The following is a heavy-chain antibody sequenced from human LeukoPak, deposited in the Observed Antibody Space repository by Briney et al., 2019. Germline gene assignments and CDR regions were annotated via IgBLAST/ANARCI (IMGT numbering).Heavy chain of an antibody. CDR2: IKEDGSEE. J-gene: IGHJ4*02. Sequence: GGSLRLSCAASGFTFSTYWMTWVRQAPWRGLEWVASIKEDGSEEYYVDSVRGRFTISRDNAKNSLYLQMNSLRAEDSAVYYCARARSGTSRDYWGQGTLVTVSS. D-gene: IGHD2-2*01. CDR3: ARARSGTSRDY. CDR1: GFTFSTYW. V-gene: IGHV3-7*01.